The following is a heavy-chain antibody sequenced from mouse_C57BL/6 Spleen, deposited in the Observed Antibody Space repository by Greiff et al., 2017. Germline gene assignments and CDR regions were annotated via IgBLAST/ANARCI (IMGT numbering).Heavy chain of an antibody. CDR2: INPNNGGT. J-gene: IGHJ2*01. Sequence: EVQLQQSGPELVKPGASVKISCKASGYTFTDYYMNWVKQSHGKSLEWIGDINPNNGGTSYNQKFKGKATLTVDKSSRTAYMELRSLTSEDSAVYYCARDSYYYGSSYDYFDYWGQGTTLTVSS. CDR3: ARDSYYYGSSYDYFDY. V-gene: IGHV1-26*01. CDR1: GYTFTDYY. D-gene: IGHD1-1*01.